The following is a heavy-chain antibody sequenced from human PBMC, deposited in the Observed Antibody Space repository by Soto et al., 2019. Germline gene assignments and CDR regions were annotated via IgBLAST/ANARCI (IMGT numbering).Heavy chain of an antibody. CDR2: IIPIFGTA. V-gene: IGHV1-69*13. Sequence: ASVKVSCKASGGTFSSYAISWVRQAPGQGLEWMGGIIPIFGTANYAQKFQGRVTITADESTSTAYMELSSLSSEDTAVYYCARMFTAVAGNWFDPWGQGTLVTVSS. CDR1: GGTFSSYA. J-gene: IGHJ5*02. CDR3: ARMFTAVAGNWFDP. D-gene: IGHD6-19*01.